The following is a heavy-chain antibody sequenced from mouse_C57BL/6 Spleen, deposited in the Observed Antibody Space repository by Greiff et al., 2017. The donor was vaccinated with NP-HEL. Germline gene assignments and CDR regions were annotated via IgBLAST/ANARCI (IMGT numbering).Heavy chain of an antibody. CDR1: GFTFSSYA. D-gene: IGHD2-4*01. J-gene: IGHJ4*01. Sequence: EVKVVESGGGLVKPGGSLKLSCAASGFTFSSYAMSWVRQTPEKRLAWVATISDGGSYTYYPDNVKGRFTISRDNAKNNLYLQMSHLKSEDTAMYYCARDLGYDYDVGAMDYWGQGTSVTVSS. V-gene: IGHV5-4*01. CDR3: ARDLGYDYDVGAMDY. CDR2: ISDGGSYT.